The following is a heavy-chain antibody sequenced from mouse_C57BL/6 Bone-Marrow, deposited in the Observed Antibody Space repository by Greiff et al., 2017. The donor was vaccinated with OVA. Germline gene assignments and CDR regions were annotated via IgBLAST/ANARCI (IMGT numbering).Heavy chain of an antibody. CDR2: ISSGGSYT. CDR1: GFTFSSSG. CDR3: ARPNYYGSSLAY. Sequence: EVMLVESVGDLVKPGGSLKLSCAASGFTFSSSGMYWVRQTPDKRLEWVATISSGGSYTYYPDNVKGRFTISRDNAKNTLYLQMSSLKSEDTAMYYCARPNYYGSSLAYWGQGTLVTVSA. V-gene: IGHV5-6*02. D-gene: IGHD1-1*01. J-gene: IGHJ3*01.